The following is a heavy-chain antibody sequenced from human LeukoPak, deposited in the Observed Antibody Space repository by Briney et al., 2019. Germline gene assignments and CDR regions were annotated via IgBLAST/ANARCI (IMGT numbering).Heavy chain of an antibody. CDR1: VFTVSRNY. V-gene: IGHV3-53*01. Sequence: GGSLRLSCAASVFTVSRNYMNEVRQAPGKGVEWVSVIYSGGSTLYADSVKGRFTISRDNSKNTLYLQMNSLRAEDTALYYCARGKGGYPYDYWGRGTLVTVSS. CDR3: ARGKGGYPYDY. CDR2: IYSGGST. D-gene: IGHD3-22*01. J-gene: IGHJ4*02.